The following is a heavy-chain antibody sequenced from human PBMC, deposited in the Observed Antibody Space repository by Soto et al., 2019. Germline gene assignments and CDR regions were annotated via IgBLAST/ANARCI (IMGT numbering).Heavy chain of an antibody. CDR1: GFTVSSNY. D-gene: IGHD4-17*01. CDR2: IYGDGAT. V-gene: IGHV3-66*01. J-gene: IGHJ3*02. Sequence: EVQLVESGGGLVQPGGSLRLSCAASGFTVSSNYMSWVRQPPGRGLEWVSLIYGDGATYYATSVKGRFTISRDNSKNTLYLHMNTLRAEDTAVYFCARERANDYGYKRSGYDIWGQGTMVTVS. CDR3: ARERANDYGYKRSGYDI.